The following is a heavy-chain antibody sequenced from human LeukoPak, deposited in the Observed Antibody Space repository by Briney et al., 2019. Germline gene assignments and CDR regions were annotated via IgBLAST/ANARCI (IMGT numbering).Heavy chain of an antibody. D-gene: IGHD4-17*01. CDR1: GFTFSIYS. J-gene: IGHJ3*01. V-gene: IGHV3-21*01. CDR3: AKEAGQDFGALDAFDV. CDR2: IGGSSSSL. Sequence: GGSLRLSCVASGFTFSIYSMNWVRQAPEKGLEWVSSIGGSSSSLYYAESVKGRFTISRDNARNSLYLQMNSLRAEDTAVYYCAKEAGQDFGALDAFDVWGQGTMVTVSS.